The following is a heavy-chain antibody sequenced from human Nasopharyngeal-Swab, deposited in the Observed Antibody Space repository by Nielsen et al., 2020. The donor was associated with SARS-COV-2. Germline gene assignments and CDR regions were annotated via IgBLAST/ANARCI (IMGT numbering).Heavy chain of an antibody. V-gene: IGHV4-39*07. D-gene: IGHD3-22*01. CDR1: GGSISSSSNY. CDR3: ARAVSSGYYYVHGAFDI. CDR2: IYYSGSP. J-gene: IGHJ3*02. Sequence: SETLSLTCTVSGGSISSSSNYWGWIRQPPGKGLEWIGSIYYSGSPYYNPSLKSRVTISIDTSKNQFSLKMNSLNAADTAVYYCARAVSSGYYYVHGAFDIWGQGTEVTVSS.